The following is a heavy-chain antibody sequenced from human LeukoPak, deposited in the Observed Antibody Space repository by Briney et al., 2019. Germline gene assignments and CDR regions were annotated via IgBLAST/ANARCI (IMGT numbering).Heavy chain of an antibody. CDR3: DIVGGARIGY. D-gene: IGHD1-26*01. V-gene: IGHV3-23*01. Sequence: GGSLRLSCAASGFTFSSYAMSWVRQAPGKGLEWVSAISGNGGSTYYADSVRGRFTISRDNSKNTVYLQMNSLRAEDTAAYYCDIVGGARIGYWGRGTLVTVSS. J-gene: IGHJ4*02. CDR2: ISGNGGST. CDR1: GFTFSSYA.